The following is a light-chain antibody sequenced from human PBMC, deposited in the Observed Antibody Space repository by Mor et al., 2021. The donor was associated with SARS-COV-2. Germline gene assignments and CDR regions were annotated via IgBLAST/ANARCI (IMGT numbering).Light chain of an antibody. V-gene: IGLV2-11*03. J-gene: IGLJ1*01. CDR2: DVF. CDR3: HSYAGSSSFV. Sequence: VSWYQQHPGEVPKLMIYDVFRRPSGVPDRVSGSKSGNTASLTISGLQAEDEAAYYCHSYAGSSSFVFGTGTEV.